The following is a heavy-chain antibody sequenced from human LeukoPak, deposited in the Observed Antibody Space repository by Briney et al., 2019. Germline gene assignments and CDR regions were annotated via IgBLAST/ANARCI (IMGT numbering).Heavy chain of an antibody. D-gene: IGHD5-24*01. CDR2: IYYSGST. J-gene: IGHJ3*02. Sequence: SETLSLTCTVSGGSISSYYWSWIRQPPGKGLEWIGYIYYSGSTNYNPSLKSRVTITVDTSKNQFFLKLSSVTAADTAVYYCARRSRMTTIDAFDIWGQGTMVTVSS. V-gene: IGHV4-59*08. CDR3: ARRSRMTTIDAFDI. CDR1: GGSISSYY.